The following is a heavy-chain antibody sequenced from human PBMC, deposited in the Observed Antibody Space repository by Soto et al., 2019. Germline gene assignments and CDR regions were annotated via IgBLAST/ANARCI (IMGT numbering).Heavy chain of an antibody. CDR3: ARIKFIAARRVNWFDP. CDR1: GYTFTSYG. Sequence: GASVKVSCKASGYTFTSYGINWVRQAPGQGLEWMGWMNPNNGNTDYAQKFQGRVTMTRNTSISTAYMELSSLRSEDTAVYYCARIKFIAARRVNWFDPWGQGTLVTVSS. V-gene: IGHV1-8*02. CDR2: MNPNNGNT. D-gene: IGHD6-6*01. J-gene: IGHJ5*02.